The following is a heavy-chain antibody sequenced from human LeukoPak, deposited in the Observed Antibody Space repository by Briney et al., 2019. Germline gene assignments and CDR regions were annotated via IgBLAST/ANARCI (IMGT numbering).Heavy chain of an antibody. CDR3: ARADYHGSGSYKPFDP. J-gene: IGHJ5*02. Sequence: SETLSLTCAVSGYSISSGYSWGWIRQPPGKGLEWIGSIYYSGSTYYNPSLKSRVILSVDTSKNQFSLKLSSVTAADTAVYYCARADYHGSGSYKPFDPWGQGTLVTVSS. CDR2: IYYSGST. D-gene: IGHD3-10*01. V-gene: IGHV4-38-2*01. CDR1: GYSISSGYS.